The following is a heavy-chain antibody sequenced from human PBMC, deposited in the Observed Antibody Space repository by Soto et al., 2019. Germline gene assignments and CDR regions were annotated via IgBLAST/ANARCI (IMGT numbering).Heavy chain of an antibody. CDR3: ARADFSYYGLDV. V-gene: IGHV4-30-4*01. J-gene: IGHJ6*02. Sequence: SETLSLTCTVSGDSITSGNYYWTWIRQPPGKGLEWIGYIFYSGSTFYNPSLQSRVSMSVDTSKNQFSLKLNSVTAADTAVYYFARADFSYYGLDVWGQETTVTVAS. CDR2: IFYSGST. CDR1: GDSITSGNYY.